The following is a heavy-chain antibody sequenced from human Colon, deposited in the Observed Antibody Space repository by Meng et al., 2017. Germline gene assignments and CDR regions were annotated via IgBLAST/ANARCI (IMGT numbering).Heavy chain of an antibody. J-gene: IGHJ4*02. D-gene: IGHD2-15*01. CDR3: ARGGVVAAISHYFDY. V-gene: IGHV3-30*04. CDR1: AFTFSSYA. CDR2: ISYDGTNK. Sequence: GGSLRLSCSASAFTFSSYAIHWVRQAPGKGLEWVAVISYDGTNKHYADSVKGRFTISRDNSKNTLYLQMNSLRVDDTAVYYCARGGVVAAISHYFDYWGQGTLVTVSS.